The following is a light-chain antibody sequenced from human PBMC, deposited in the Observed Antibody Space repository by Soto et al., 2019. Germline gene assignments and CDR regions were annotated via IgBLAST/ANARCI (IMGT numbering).Light chain of an antibody. V-gene: IGKV3-15*01. CDR3: QQYNSWPT. Sequence: EIVMTQSPATLSVSPGGIATLSCMASQTVGSNLAWYQQRPGQAPRILISGASTRATDIPARFSGSGSGTEFTLTISSLHSEDFAVYYCQQYNSWPTLGQGTKVDIK. J-gene: IGKJ1*01. CDR2: GAS. CDR1: QTVGSN.